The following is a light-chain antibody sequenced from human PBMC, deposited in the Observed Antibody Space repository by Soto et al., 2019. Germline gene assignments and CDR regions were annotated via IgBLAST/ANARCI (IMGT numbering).Light chain of an antibody. J-gene: IGLJ1*01. V-gene: IGLV2-8*01. Sequence: QSALTQPASVSESPGQSITISCTGTSNDIGGYNYVSWYQHHPGKAPKLMIYEVSARPSGVPDRFSASKSDNTASLTISGLQAEDEADYYCSSYAGNYVYVFGSGTKLTVL. CDR1: SNDIGGYNY. CDR2: EVS. CDR3: SSYAGNYVYV.